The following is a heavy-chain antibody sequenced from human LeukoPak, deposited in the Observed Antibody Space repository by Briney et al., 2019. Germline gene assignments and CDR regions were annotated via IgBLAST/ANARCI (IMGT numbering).Heavy chain of an antibody. CDR2: INANSGGT. CDR1: GYTFTDYY. Sequence: ASVKVSCKPSGYTFTDYYLHWVRQAPGQGLEWMGWINANSGGTNYAENFQGSVTMTRDTSITTAYMELSSLTSDDTAVYYCARIGVPRNIAVPGPDVWGQGTLVTVSS. CDR3: ARIGVPRNIAVPGPDV. D-gene: IGHD6-19*01. V-gene: IGHV1-2*02. J-gene: IGHJ4*02.